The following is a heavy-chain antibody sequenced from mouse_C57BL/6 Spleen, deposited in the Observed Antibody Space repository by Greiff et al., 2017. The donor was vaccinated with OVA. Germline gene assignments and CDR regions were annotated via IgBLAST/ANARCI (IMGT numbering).Heavy chain of an antibody. J-gene: IGHJ1*03. CDR3: ASSAYYYGSSGNVDV. D-gene: IGHD1-1*01. Sequence: QVQLQQSGAELVKPGASVTISCKASGYTFTDYYINWVKQRPGQGLEWIGMIGPGSGSTYYHEKFKGTATLTADKSSSTAYRQLSSLTSADSAVYFGASSAYYYGSSGNVDVWGTGTTVTVSA. CDR2: IGPGSGST. CDR1: GYTFTDYY. V-gene: IGHV1-77*01.